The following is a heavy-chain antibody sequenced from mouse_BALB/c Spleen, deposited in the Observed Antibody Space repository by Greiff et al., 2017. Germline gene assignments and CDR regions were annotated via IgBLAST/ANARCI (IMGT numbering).Heavy chain of an antibody. Sequence: EVQLQQSGPELVKPGASVKMSCKASGYTFTSYVMHWVKQKPGQGLEWIGYINPYNDGTKYNEKFKGKATLTSDKSSSTAYMELSSLTSEDSAVYYCARWWDYGNYSLYAMDYWGQGTSVTVSS. CDR2: INPYNDGT. J-gene: IGHJ4*01. CDR3: ARWWDYGNYSLYAMDY. CDR1: GYTFTSYV. V-gene: IGHV1-14*01. D-gene: IGHD2-1*01.